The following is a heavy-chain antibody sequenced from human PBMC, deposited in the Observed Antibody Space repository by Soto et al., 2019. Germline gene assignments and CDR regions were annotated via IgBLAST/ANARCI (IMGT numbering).Heavy chain of an antibody. CDR2: IYYSGTT. D-gene: IGHD6-13*01. V-gene: IGHV4-30-4*01. Sequence: QVRLQESGPGLVKPSQTLSLTCTVSGGSISSGDYYWCWIRQPPGKGLEWIGYIYYSGTTYYNPSLKSPVTISVDTSKNQFSLKLSSVTAADTAVYDCARTTTSSSWYVLHYWGQGTLVTVSS. J-gene: IGHJ4*02. CDR1: GGSISSGDYY. CDR3: ARTTTSSSWYVLHY.